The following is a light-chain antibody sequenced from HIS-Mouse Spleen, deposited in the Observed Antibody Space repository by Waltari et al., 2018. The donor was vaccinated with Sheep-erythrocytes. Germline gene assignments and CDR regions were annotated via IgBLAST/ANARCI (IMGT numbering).Light chain of an antibody. CDR2: AAS. J-gene: IGKJ3*01. CDR1: QSISSY. CDR3: QQSYSTPQFT. V-gene: IGKV1-39*01. Sequence: DIQMTQSPSSLSASVGDRVTITCRASQSISSYLNWYQQKPGKAPKLLSYAASSLQSGVPSRFSGSGSVTDFTLTISSLQPEDFATYYCQQSYSTPQFTFGPGTKVDIK.